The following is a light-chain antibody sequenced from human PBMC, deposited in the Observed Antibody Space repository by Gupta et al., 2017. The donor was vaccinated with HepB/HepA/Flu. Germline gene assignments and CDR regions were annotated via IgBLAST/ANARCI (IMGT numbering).Light chain of an antibody. CDR2: RAS. J-gene: IGKJ2*04. Sequence: DIQMTQSPSTLSASVGDRVTIACRASQSISSWLAWYQQKPGTAPKLLIYRASSLESGVPSRFSGSGYGTEFTLTISSLQPDDFATYYCQQYNRFPCSFGQGTRLEIK. V-gene: IGKV1-5*03. CDR1: QSISSW. CDR3: QQYNRFPCS.